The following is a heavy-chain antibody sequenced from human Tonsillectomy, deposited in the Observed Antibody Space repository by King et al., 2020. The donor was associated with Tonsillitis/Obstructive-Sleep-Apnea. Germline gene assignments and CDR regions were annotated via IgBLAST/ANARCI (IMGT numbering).Heavy chain of an antibody. D-gene: IGHD1/OR15-1a*01. V-gene: IGHV3-48*03. Sequence: VQLVESGGGWVQPGGSLRLSCAASGFTFSRYEMNWVRQAPGKGLEWVSYISRSGSSIYYSDSVKGRFTISRDNAKNSLYLQMNSLRAEDTAVYYCARDFLEHAEGLDYWGQGTLVTVSS. CDR2: ISRSGSSI. CDR3: ARDFLEHAEGLDY. J-gene: IGHJ4*02. CDR1: GFTFSRYE.